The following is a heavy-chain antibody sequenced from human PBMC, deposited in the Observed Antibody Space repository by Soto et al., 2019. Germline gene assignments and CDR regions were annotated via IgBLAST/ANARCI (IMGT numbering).Heavy chain of an antibody. D-gene: IGHD4-17*01. CDR3: ARTLYGDNVDY. CDR1: AYTITSYD. Sequence: GXXVKVSCKASAYTITSYDINSLRQATGQGLEWMGWMNPNSGNTGYAQKFQGRVTMTRNTSISTAYMELSSLRSEDTAVYYCARTLYGDNVDYWGQGTLVTVSS. CDR2: MNPNSGNT. J-gene: IGHJ4*02. V-gene: IGHV1-8*01.